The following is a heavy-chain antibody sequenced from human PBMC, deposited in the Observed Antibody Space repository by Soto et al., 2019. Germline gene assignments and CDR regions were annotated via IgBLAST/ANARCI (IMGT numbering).Heavy chain of an antibody. CDR1: GYTFTGYY. CDR2: INPNSGGT. V-gene: IGHV1-2*04. D-gene: IGHD2-15*01. J-gene: IGHJ4*02. CDR3: ARGHILKEDIVVVVAADYFDY. Sequence: ASVQVSCKASGYTFTGYYMHWVRQAPGQGLEWMGWINPNSGGTNYAQKFQGWVTMTRDTSISTAYMELSRLRSDDTAVYYCARGHILKEDIVVVVAADYFDYWGQGTLVTVSS.